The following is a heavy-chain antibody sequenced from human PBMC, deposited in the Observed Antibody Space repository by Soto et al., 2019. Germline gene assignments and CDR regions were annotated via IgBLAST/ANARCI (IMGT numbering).Heavy chain of an antibody. Sequence: ASVKVSCKASGGTFSSYAISWVRQTPGQGLEWMGGIIPIFGTANYAQKFQGRVTITADESTSTAYMELSSLRSEDTAVYYCARVGDGSGWYVNYYYYGMDVWGQGTTVTVSS. J-gene: IGHJ6*02. V-gene: IGHV1-69*13. CDR2: IIPIFGTA. D-gene: IGHD6-19*01. CDR3: ARVGDGSGWYVNYYYYGMDV. CDR1: GGTFSSYA.